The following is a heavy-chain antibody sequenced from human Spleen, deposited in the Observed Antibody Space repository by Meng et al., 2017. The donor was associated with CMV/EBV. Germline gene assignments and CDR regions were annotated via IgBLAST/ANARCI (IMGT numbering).Heavy chain of an antibody. CDR2: ISSSSSYI. V-gene: IGHV3-21*01. CDR3: ARDSDDYDFWSAYYTDAFDF. D-gene: IGHD3-3*01. Sequence: GESLKISCAVSGFTFSSYSMNWVRQAPGKGLEWVSSISSSSSYIYYADSVKGRFTISRENAKNSLYLQMNSLRAEDTAVYYCARDSDDYDFWSAYYTDAFDFWGQGTMVTVSS. CDR1: GFTFSSYS. J-gene: IGHJ3*01.